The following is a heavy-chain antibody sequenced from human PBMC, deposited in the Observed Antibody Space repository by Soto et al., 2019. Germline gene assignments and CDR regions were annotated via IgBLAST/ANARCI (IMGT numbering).Heavy chain of an antibody. J-gene: IGHJ1*01. V-gene: IGHV3-48*02. CDR2: ISSTSSII. D-gene: IGHD3-9*01. CDR3: ARGKGWPDISFHP. Sequence: EVQLVESGGGLVQPGGFLRLSCAASGFSFSSHSMNWVRQAPGKGLEWVSYISSTSSIIYYADSVKGRFTTSRDNAKNSLYLQMNSLRDEDTAVYYCARGKGWPDISFHPWCQGTLVIVSS. CDR1: GFSFSSHS.